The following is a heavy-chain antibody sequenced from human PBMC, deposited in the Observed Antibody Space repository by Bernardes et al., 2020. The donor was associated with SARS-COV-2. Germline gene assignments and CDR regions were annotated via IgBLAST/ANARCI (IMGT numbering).Heavy chain of an antibody. CDR2: INDRGNS. CDR3: ARTPRGSRIAAIRGGSFDI. CDR1: GGSFSGSY. Sequence: SETLSLTCAVYGGSFSGSYWSWVRQPPGKPLEWIGEINDRGNSNYNPSLKSRVSLSVDVSRNQFSLELTSVTAADTAVYFCARTPRGSRIAAIRGGSFDIWGRGTMVTVSS. D-gene: IGHD2-15*01. V-gene: IGHV4-34*01. J-gene: IGHJ3*02.